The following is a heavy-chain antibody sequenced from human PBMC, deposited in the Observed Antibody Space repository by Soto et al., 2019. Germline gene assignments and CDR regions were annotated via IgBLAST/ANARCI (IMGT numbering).Heavy chain of an antibody. J-gene: IGHJ6*02. CDR3: ARGLGRYCGGDCRGMDV. D-gene: IGHD2-21*02. CDR2: MNPNSGNT. V-gene: IGHV1-8*01. CDR1: GYTFTSYD. Sequence: QVQLVQSGAEVKKPGASVKVSCKASGYTFTSYDINWVRQATGQGLEWMGWMNPNSGNTGYAQKCQGRVTMTRNTSISTAYMERSSLRSEDTAVYYCARGLGRYCGGDCRGMDVWGQGTTVTVSS.